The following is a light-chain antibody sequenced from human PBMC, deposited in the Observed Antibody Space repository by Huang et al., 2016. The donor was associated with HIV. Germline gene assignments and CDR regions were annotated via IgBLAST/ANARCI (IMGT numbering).Light chain of an antibody. Sequence: EIVMTQSPATLSVSAGERATLSCWASQSVSSDLAWYQQKPGQAPRLLIHGASTRATGIPARFSGSGSGTEFTLTISNLQSDDFAVYYCQQYKNWPPLTFGGGTKVEIK. CDR1: QSVSSD. V-gene: IGKV3-15*01. CDR3: QQYKNWPPLT. J-gene: IGKJ4*01. CDR2: GAS.